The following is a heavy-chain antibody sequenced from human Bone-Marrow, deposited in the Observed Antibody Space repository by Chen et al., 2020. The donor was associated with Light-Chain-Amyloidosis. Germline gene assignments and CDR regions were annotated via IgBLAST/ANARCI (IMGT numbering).Heavy chain of an antibody. V-gene: IGHV3-48*01. CDR2: INRSGRSI. CDR1: GFSFSAYS. J-gene: IGHJ3*02. Sequence: HLVESGGGLVQPGGSLRLSCAGSGFSFSAYSMNWVRQAPGKGLEWLSYINRSGRSIHYADSVKGRITISRDNGKNSLYLQMNSLRAEDTATYYCAREGVGDTDAFDIWGQGTMIIVSP. D-gene: IGHD1-26*01. CDR3: AREGVGDTDAFDI.